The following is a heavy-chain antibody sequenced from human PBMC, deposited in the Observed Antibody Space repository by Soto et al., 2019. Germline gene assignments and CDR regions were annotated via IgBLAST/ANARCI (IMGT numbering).Heavy chain of an antibody. CDR1: GSSMSDYY. CDR3: TRFPLDYTYGPDF. D-gene: IGHD3-16*01. CDR2: NYHTGTT. V-gene: IGHV4-59*01. J-gene: IGHJ4*02. Sequence: QVQRQESGPGLVKPSGTLSLTCHVSGSSMSDYYWSWIRQSPGKGLEWFGYNYHTGTTNYNPSLKSRVTMSIDTSRNQFSLRVKSVTAADTAVYFCTRFPLDYTYGPDFGGEGTLVTVSS.